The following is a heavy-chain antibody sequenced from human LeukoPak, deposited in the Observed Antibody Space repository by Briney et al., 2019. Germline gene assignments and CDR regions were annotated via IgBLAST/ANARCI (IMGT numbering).Heavy chain of an antibody. V-gene: IGHV7-4-1*02. CDR2: INTNTGNP. Sequence: ASVKVSCKASGFTFTNYDINWVRQATGQGLEWMGWINTNTGNPTYAQGFTGRFVFSLDTSVSTAYLQISSLKAEDTAVYYCARDRYDYVWGSYRPLDYWGQGTLVTVSS. CDR1: GFTFTNYD. J-gene: IGHJ4*02. D-gene: IGHD3-16*02. CDR3: ARDRYDYVWGSYRPLDY.